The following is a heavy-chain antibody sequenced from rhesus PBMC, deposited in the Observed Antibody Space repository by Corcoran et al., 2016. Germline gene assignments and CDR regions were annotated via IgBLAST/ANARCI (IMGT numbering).Heavy chain of an antibody. CDR3: ARGGMYGSSSDY. J-gene: IGHJ4*01. Sequence: QLQLQESGPGLVKPSETLSVTCAVSGGSISRSYWSGIRQAPGTGLEWSGYIYGSGSSTNYNPSLKSRVTLSVDTSKNQLSLKLSSVTTADTAVYYCARGGMYGSSSDYWGQGVLVTVSS. V-gene: IGHV4-169*01. CDR2: IYGSGSST. D-gene: IGHD4-29*01. CDR1: GGSISRSY.